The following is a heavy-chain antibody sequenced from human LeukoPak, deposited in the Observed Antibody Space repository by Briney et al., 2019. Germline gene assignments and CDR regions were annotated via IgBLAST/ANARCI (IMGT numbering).Heavy chain of an antibody. V-gene: IGHV4-59*08. Sequence: SRVRQPPGKGLEWIGHNHYSWSTNYNPSIQRRVTTSVDTSKNQASLKLSSVTAADTAVYYCARQVGYSSGWYIHWGQGNLGTVSS. CDR3: ARQVGYSSGWYIH. D-gene: IGHD6-19*01. CDR2: NHYSWST. J-gene: IGHJ1*01.